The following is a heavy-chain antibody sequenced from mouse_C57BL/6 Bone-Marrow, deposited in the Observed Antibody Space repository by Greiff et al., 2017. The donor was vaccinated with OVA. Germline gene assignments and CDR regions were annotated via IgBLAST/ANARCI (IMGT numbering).Heavy chain of an antibody. J-gene: IGHJ3*01. Sequence: QVQLKESGAELVRPGTSVKVSCKASGYAFTNYLIEWVKQRPGQGLEWIGVINPGSGGTNYNEKFKGKATLTAAKSSSTAYMQLSSLTSEDSAVYFCAKGGFPRFAYWGQGTLVTVSA. CDR2: INPGSGGT. V-gene: IGHV1-54*01. CDR1: GYAFTNYL. CDR3: AKGGFPRFAY.